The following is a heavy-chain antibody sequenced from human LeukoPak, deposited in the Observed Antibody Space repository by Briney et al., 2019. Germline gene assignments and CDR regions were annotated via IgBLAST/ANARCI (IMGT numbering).Heavy chain of an antibody. D-gene: IGHD1-26*01. Sequence: ASVTVSCMASGYSFNRYGISWVRQAPGQGLEWMGWISAYDGNTKYAQRLQGRVTMTTDTSTSTAYMELRSLRSDDTAVYYCARAGAMQWFDPWGQGTLVTVSS. V-gene: IGHV1-18*01. CDR3: ARAGAMQWFDP. CDR1: GYSFNRYG. CDR2: ISAYDGNT. J-gene: IGHJ5*02.